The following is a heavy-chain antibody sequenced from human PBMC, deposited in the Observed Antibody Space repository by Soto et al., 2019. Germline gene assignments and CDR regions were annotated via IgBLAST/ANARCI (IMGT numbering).Heavy chain of an antibody. D-gene: IGHD5-18*01. CDR2: ISAYNGNT. Sequence: GASVKVSCKASGYTFTSYGISWVRQAPGQGLEWMGWISAYNGNTNYAQKLQGRVTMTTDTSTSTAYMELRSLRSDDTAVYYCARDQRVTAMDPYYFDYWGQGTLVTVSS. J-gene: IGHJ4*02. V-gene: IGHV1-18*01. CDR1: GYTFTSYG. CDR3: ARDQRVTAMDPYYFDY.